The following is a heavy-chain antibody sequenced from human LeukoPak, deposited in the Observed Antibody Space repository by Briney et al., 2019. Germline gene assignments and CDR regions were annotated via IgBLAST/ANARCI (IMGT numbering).Heavy chain of an antibody. CDR3: ARVTTGDYYYYYMDV. CDR1: GFTFDDYG. CDR2: INWNGGST. J-gene: IGHJ6*03. Sequence: PGGSLRLSRAASGFTFDDYGMSWVRQAPGKGLEWVSGINWNGGSTGYADSVKGRFTISRDNAKNSLYLQMNSLRAEDTALYYCARVTTGDYYYYYMDVWGKGTTVTVSS. D-gene: IGHD4-11*01. V-gene: IGHV3-20*04.